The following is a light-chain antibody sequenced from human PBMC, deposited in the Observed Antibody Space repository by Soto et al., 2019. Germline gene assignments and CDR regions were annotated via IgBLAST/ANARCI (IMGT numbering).Light chain of an antibody. CDR2: EVS. Sequence: QPASVSGSPGRSITISCTGTSSDIGGYSYVSWYQQHPGKAPKLMIYEVSNRPSGVSNRFSGSKSGNTASLTISGLQAEDEADYYCSSYTSSSTRVFGTGTKLTVL. J-gene: IGLJ1*01. V-gene: IGLV2-14*01. CDR3: SSYTSSSTRV. CDR1: SSDIGGYSY.